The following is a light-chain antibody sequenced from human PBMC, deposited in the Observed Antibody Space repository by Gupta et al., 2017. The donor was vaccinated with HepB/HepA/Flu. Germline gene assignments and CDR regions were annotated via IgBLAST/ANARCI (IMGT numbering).Light chain of an antibody. V-gene: IGKV1-5*03. Sequence: DIQMTQSPSTLSASVGDRVTITCRASQSINSCLDWYQQKPGQAPKLLIYQASTLESGVPSRFSGSGSGTEFTLTISSLQPDDFATYYCQQYKSYPCTFGQGTKVDIK. CDR3: QQYKSYPCT. CDR1: QSINSC. CDR2: QAS. J-gene: IGKJ3*01.